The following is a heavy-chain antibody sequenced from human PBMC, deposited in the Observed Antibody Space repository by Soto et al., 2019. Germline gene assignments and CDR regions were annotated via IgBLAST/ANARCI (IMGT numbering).Heavy chain of an antibody. CDR1: AGSISSDGFY. D-gene: IGHD5-12*01. J-gene: IGHJ4*02. V-gene: IGHV4-31*03. Sequence: SETLSLTCSVSAGSISSDGFYWNWIRQPPGKGLERIGYIYHSGGTYSSPSLRSRVTISVDTSKNQFTLKLSSVTAADTAVYYCARDRGGYGVFDYWGQGTLVTVSS. CDR2: IYHSGGT. CDR3: ARDRGGYGVFDY.